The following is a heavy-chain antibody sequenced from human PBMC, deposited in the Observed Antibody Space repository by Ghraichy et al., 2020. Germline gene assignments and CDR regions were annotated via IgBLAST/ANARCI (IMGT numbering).Heavy chain of an antibody. CDR3: ASTLSREQWLVPRLDYYYGMDV. CDR2: ISSSSSTI. CDR1: GFTFSSYS. D-gene: IGHD6-19*01. V-gene: IGHV3-48*01. J-gene: IGHJ6*02. Sequence: GGSLRLSCAASGFTFSSYSMNWVRQAPGKGLEWVSYISSSSSTIYYADSVKGRFTISRDNAKNSLYLQMNSLRAEDTAVYYCASTLSREQWLVPRLDYYYGMDVWGQGTTVTVSS.